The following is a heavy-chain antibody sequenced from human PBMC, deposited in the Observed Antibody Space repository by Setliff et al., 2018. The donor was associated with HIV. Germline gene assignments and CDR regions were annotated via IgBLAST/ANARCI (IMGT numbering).Heavy chain of an antibody. D-gene: IGHD3-10*01. CDR3: ARDPYGSGSYHYYYGMDV. V-gene: IGHV4-39*07. CDR2: MYYSGST. Sequence: SETLSLTCEVSGGSISSSYYYWGWIRQPPGKGLEWIGSMYYSGSTYYNPSPKSRVTISVDTSKNQFSLKLNSVTAADTAVYYCARDPYGSGSYHYYYGMDVWGQGTTVTVSS. J-gene: IGHJ6*02. CDR1: GGSISSSYYY.